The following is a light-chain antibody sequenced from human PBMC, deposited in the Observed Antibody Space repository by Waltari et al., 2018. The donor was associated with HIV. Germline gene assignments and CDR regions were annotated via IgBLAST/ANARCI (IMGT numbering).Light chain of an antibody. CDR1: SSNIGAGYD. J-gene: IGLJ2*01. V-gene: IGLV1-40*01. CDR3: QSYDSSLSDSVV. Sequence: QSVLTQPPSVSGAPGQRVTISCTGSSSNIGAGYDVHWYQPLPGTAPKLLIYTNSNRPSGVPDRFSGSKSGTSASLAITGLQADDEAHYYCQSYDSSLSDSVVFGGGTTLTVL. CDR2: TNS.